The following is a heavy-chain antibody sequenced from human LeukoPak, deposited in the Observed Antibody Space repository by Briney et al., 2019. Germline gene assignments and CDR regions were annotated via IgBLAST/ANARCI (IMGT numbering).Heavy chain of an antibody. CDR3: ARDGPTAYFGL. J-gene: IGHJ2*01. CDR1: GGSISGGSYS. CDR2: IYASGST. V-gene: IGHV4-61*02. D-gene: IGHD4-17*01. Sequence: SQTLSLTCTVSGGSISGGSYSWSWIRQPAGKGLEWLGRIYASGSTTYNPSLESRVTISVDTSKNQFSLKLSSVTAADTAVYYCARDGPTAYFGLWGRGTLVTVSS.